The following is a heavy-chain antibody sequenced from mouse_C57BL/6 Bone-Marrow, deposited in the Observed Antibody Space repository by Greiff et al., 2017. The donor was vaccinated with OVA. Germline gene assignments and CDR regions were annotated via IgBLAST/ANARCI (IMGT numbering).Heavy chain of an antibody. Sequence: EVQLQQSGPELVKPGASVKISCKASGYTFPDYYLNWVKQSPGTCLEWIGDINPSNGGTSSNQKFKGKATLTVAKSSSTAYMELRSLTSEDSAVYYCARPLDCDGSSYWYFYVWGTGTTVTVSS. J-gene: IGHJ1*03. V-gene: IGHV1-26*01. CDR1: GYTFPDYY. D-gene: IGHD1-1*01. CDR2: INPSNGGT. CDR3: ARPLDCDGSSYWYFYV.